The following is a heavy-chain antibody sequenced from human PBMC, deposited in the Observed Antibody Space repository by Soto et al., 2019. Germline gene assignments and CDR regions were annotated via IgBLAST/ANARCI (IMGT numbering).Heavy chain of an antibody. CDR1: GGSISSSSYY. J-gene: IGHJ5*02. CDR3: ARYCLASFSPTPFDP. D-gene: IGHD2-15*01. Sequence: PSETLSLTCTVSGGSISSSSYYWGWIRQPPGKGLEWIGSIYYSGSTYYNPSLKSRVTISVDTSKNQFSLKLSSVTAADTAVYYCARYCLASFSPTPFDPWGQGTLVTVSS. V-gene: IGHV4-39*01. CDR2: IYYSGST.